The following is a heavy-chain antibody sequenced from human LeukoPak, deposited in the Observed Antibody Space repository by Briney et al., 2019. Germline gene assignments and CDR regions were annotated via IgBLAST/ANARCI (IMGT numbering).Heavy chain of an antibody. V-gene: IGHV1-69*05. D-gene: IGHD3-3*01. Sequence: SVRVSCKASGGTFSSYAISWVRQAPGQGLEWMGGIIPIFGTANYAQKFQGRVTITTDESTSTAYMELSSLRSEDTAVYYCARDRGYDFAGYFDYWGQGTLVTVSS. CDR1: GGTFSSYA. J-gene: IGHJ4*02. CDR2: IIPIFGTA. CDR3: ARDRGYDFAGYFDY.